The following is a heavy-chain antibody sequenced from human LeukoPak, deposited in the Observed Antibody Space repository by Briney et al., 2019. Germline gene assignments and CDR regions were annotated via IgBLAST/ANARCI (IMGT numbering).Heavy chain of an antibody. D-gene: IGHD5-18*01. CDR3: ARIQRGYSRDAGDY. CDR2: INPNSGGT. J-gene: IGHJ4*02. V-gene: IGHV1-2*02. CDR1: GYTFTGYY. Sequence: GASVKVSCKASGYTFTGYYMHWVRQAPGQGLEWMGWINPNSGGTNYAQKFQGRVTMTRDTSISTAYMELSRLRSDDTAAYYCARIQRGYSRDAGDYWGQGTLVTVSS.